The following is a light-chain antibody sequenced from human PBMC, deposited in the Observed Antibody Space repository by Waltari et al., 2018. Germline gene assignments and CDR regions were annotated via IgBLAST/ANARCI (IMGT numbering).Light chain of an antibody. CDR2: EVS. Sequence: QSALTQPASVSGSPGQSITISCTGTSSDVGAYNYVSWYRQHPGKAPKLIIYEVSNRPPGVSNRLSGSKSGNTASLTISGLQADDETDYYCSSYTSSSTWVFGGGTKLTVL. CDR3: SSYTSSSTWV. CDR1: SSDVGAYNY. J-gene: IGLJ3*02. V-gene: IGLV2-14*01.